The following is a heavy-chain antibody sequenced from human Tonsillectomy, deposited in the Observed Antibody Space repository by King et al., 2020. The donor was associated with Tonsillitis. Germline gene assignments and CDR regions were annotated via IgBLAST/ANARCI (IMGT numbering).Heavy chain of an antibody. Sequence: VQLVESGAEVKKPGASVTVSCKASGYTFTDYYLHWVRQAPGQGLEWMAWINPNSGGTNYAQKFQGRVTMTRDTSIRTAYMELSRLRSDDTAVYYCTREVSDFYGSADYWGQGTLVTVSS. CDR2: INPNSGGT. CDR1: GYTFTDYY. V-gene: IGHV1-2*02. CDR3: TREVSDFYGSADY. J-gene: IGHJ4*02. D-gene: IGHD3-10*01.